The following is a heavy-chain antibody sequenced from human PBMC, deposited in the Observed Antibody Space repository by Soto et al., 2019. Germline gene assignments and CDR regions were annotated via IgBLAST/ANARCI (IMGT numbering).Heavy chain of an antibody. J-gene: IGHJ4*02. D-gene: IGHD3-10*01. CDR1: GGSFSGYY. CDR3: AVGLYYYGSGSYSDY. V-gene: IGHV4-34*01. Sequence: SETLSLTCAVYGGSFSGYYWSWIRQPPGKGLEWIGEINHSGSTNYNPSLKSRVTISVDTSKNQFSLKLSSVTAADTAVYYCAVGLYYYGSGSYSDYWGQGTLVTVSS. CDR2: INHSGST.